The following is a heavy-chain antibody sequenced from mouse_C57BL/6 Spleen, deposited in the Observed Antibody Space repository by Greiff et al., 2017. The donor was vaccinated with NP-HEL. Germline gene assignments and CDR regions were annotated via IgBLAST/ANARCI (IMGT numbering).Heavy chain of an antibody. J-gene: IGHJ2*01. V-gene: IGHV1-53*01. D-gene: IGHD2-3*01. CDR3: AREGNGYFYYFDY. CDR1: GYTFTSYW. Sequence: QVQLQQPGTELVKPGASVKLSCKASGYTFTSYWMHWVKQRPGQGLEWIGNINPSNGGTNYNKKFKSKATLTVDKSSSTAYMQLSSLTSEDSAVYYCAREGNGYFYYFDYWGQGTTLTVSS. CDR2: INPSNGGT.